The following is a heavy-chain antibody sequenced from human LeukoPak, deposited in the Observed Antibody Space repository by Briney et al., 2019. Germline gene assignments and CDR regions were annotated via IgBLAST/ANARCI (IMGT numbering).Heavy chain of an antibody. V-gene: IGHV5-51*01. Sequence: GESLQISCKGSGYSFTSYWIGWVRQMPGKGLEWMGIIYPGDSDTRYSPSFQGQVTISADKSISTAYLQWSSLKASDTAMYYCARLVVVTAIRDSAFDIWGQGTMVTVSS. D-gene: IGHD2-21*02. CDR1: GYSFTSYW. J-gene: IGHJ3*02. CDR3: ARLVVVTAIRDSAFDI. CDR2: IYPGDSDT.